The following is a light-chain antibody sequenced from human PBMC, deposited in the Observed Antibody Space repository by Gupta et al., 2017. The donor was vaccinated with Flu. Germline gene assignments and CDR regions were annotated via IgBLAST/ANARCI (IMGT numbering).Light chain of an antibody. V-gene: IGKV1-17*01. CDR2: AAS. CDR3: QQYNSSPFT. Sequence: DIQMTQSPSSLSASVGDRVTITCRASQGIRNDLGWYQQKPGKAPKRLIYAASRVKSGVPSRFSGSGFGTEFTLTISIRHPEDFANYYLQQYNSSPFTFGQGTKVEIK. J-gene: IGKJ1*01. CDR1: QGIRND.